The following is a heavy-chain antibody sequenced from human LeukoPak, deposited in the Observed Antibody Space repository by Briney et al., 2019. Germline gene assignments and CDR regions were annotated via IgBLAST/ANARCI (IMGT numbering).Heavy chain of an antibody. J-gene: IGHJ4*02. D-gene: IGHD3-22*01. CDR2: ISGSGGST. CDR1: GFTFSSYA. CDR3: AKGSGYYSKYYFDY. Sequence: GGSLRLSCAASGFTFSSYAMSWVRQAPGKGLEWGSAISGSGGSTYYADSVKGRFTISRENSKNTRYLQMNSLRAEDTAVYYCAKGSGYYSKYYFDYWGQGTLVTVSS. V-gene: IGHV3-23*01.